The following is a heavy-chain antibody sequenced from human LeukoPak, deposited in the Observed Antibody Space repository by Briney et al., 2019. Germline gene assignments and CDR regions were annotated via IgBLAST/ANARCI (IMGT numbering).Heavy chain of an antibody. D-gene: IGHD3-9*01. CDR3: AREGGYDILTGYYNWFDP. CDR1: GGSCSGYY. Sequence: AETLSLTCAVDGGSCSGYYWSWIRRPPGKGLEGIREINHSGSTDYNPSLKSRGTISVDTSKNHSSLKLSSVTAADTAVYYCAREGGYDILTGYYNWFDPWGQGTLVTVSS. J-gene: IGHJ5*02. CDR2: INHSGST. V-gene: IGHV4-34*01.